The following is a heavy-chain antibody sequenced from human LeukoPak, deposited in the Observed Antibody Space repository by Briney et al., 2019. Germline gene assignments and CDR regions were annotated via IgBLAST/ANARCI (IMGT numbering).Heavy chain of an antibody. CDR1: GFTVITND. J-gene: IGHJ4*02. D-gene: IGHD1-14*01. V-gene: IGHV3-53*01. CDR3: ARGVEPLAANTLAY. Sequence: PGGSLRLSCAASGFTVITNDMTWVRQAPGKGLEWVSVLYSDGNTKYADSVQGRFTISRDNSKNTLYLEMNSLGPDGTAVYYCARGVEPLAANTLAYWGQGTLVTVSS. CDR2: LYSDGNT.